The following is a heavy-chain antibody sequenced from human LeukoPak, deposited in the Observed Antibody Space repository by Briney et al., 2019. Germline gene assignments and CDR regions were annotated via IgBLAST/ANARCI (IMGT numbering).Heavy chain of an antibody. V-gene: IGHV1-2*02. CDR2: INPNSGGT. D-gene: IGHD3-10*01. J-gene: IGHJ5*02. Sequence: ASVKVSCKASGYTFTGYYMHWVRQAPGQGLEWMGWINPNSGGTNYAQKFQGRVTMTRDTSISTAYMELSRLRSDDTAVYYCARALVRGVNWFDPWGQGTPVPVSS. CDR3: ARALVRGVNWFDP. CDR1: GYTFTGYY.